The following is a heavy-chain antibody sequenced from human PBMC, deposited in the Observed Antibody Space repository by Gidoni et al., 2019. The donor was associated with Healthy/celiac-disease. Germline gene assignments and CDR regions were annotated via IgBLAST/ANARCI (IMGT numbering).Heavy chain of an antibody. CDR3: ARAVAGTGPAEYFQH. CDR2: IIPILGIA. D-gene: IGHD6-19*01. J-gene: IGHJ1*01. V-gene: IGHV1-69*04. CDR1: GGTFCSYA. Sequence: QVQLVQSGAEVKKPGSSVKVSCKASGGTFCSYAISWVRQAPGQGLEWMGRIIPILGIANYAQKFQGRVTITADKSTSTAYMELSSLRSEDTAVYYCARAVAGTGPAEYFQHWGQGTLVTVSS.